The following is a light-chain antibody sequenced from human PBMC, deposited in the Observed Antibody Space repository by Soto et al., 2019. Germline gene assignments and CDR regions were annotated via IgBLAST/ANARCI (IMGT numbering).Light chain of an antibody. CDR3: ASWDDSLSVFV. Sequence: QSVLTQPPSASGTPGQRVTISCSGSTSNIGSNGANWYQHLPGSPPKLLIYNTNQRPSGLPDRCSGSKSGASGSMAISGLQYDDEADYYCASWDDSLSVFVFGTGTKVTVL. CDR2: NTN. CDR1: TSNIGSNG. J-gene: IGLJ1*01. V-gene: IGLV1-44*01.